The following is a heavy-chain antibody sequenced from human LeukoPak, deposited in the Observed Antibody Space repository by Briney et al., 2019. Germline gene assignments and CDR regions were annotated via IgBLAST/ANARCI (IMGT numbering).Heavy chain of an antibody. Sequence: SETLPLACTVSGGSISSYYWSWIRQPPGKGLEWIGYIYYSGSTNYNPSLKSRVTISVDTSKNQFSLKLSSVTAADTAVYYCARGGGSYYDFWSGLPNNWFDPWGQGTLVTVSP. CDR1: GGSISSYY. CDR2: IYYSGST. D-gene: IGHD3-3*01. V-gene: IGHV4-59*01. CDR3: ARGGGSYYDFWSGLPNNWFDP. J-gene: IGHJ5*02.